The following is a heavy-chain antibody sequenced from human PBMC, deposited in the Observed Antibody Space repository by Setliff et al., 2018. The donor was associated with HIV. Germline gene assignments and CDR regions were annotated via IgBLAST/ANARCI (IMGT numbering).Heavy chain of an antibody. CDR2: IDASANT. V-gene: IGHV4-38-2*02. J-gene: IGHJ4*02. D-gene: IGHD3-22*01. Sequence: SETLSLTCTVSGSSISSNYYWAWIRQAPGKGLEWIGCIDASANTYYIPSLKSRATISIDTSKNQLSLKLRSVTAADPAVYYCARGGDYDSSGYYVTWGQGSLVTVSS. CDR1: GSSISSNYY. CDR3: ARGGDYDSSGYYVT.